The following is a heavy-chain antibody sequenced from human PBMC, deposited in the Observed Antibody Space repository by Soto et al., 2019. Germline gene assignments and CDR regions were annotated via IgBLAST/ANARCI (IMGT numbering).Heavy chain of an antibody. CDR2: IIPIFGTA. V-gene: IGHV1-69*13. Sequence: GASVKVSCKASGGTFSSYAISWVRQAPGQGLEWMGGIIPIFGTANYAQKFQGRVTITADESTSTAYMELSSLRSEDTAVYYCARDRLFDTMIVAHYGMDVWGQGTTVTVSS. J-gene: IGHJ6*02. CDR3: ARDRLFDTMIVAHYGMDV. CDR1: GGTFSSYA. D-gene: IGHD3-22*01.